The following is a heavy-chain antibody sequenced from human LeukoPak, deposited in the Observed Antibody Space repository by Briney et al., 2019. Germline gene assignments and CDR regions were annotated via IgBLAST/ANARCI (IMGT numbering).Heavy chain of an antibody. V-gene: IGHV4-34*01. CDR1: GGSFSGYY. CDR2: INHSGST. Sequence: SETLSLTCAVYGGSFSGYYWSWIRQPPGKGLEWIGEINHSGSTNYNPYLKSRVTISVDTSKNQFSLKLSSVTAADTAVYYCARFPTHYYDSSGYYSWGQGTLVTVSS. CDR3: ARFPTHYYDSSGYYS. D-gene: IGHD3-22*01. J-gene: IGHJ4*02.